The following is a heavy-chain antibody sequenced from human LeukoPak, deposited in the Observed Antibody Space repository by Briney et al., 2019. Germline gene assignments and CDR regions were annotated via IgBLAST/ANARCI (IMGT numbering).Heavy chain of an antibody. V-gene: IGHV3-7*01. CDR3: ASGGHVDY. Sequence: GGSLRLSCAASGFTFSSYAMSWVRQAPGKGLEWVANIREDGSEKYYVESVKGRFTISRDNAKNSLFLQMNSLRAEDTAVYYCASGGHVDYCGQGTLVTVSS. J-gene: IGHJ4*02. CDR2: IREDGSEK. D-gene: IGHD5-12*01. CDR1: GFTFSSYA.